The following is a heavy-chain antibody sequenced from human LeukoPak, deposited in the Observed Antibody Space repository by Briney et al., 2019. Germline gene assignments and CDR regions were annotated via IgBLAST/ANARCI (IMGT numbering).Heavy chain of an antibody. CDR1: GVSITSIHSY. J-gene: IGHJ4*02. CDR3: ARPLAAHSALFDF. Sequence: SETLSLTCTVSGVSITSIHSYWGWIRQPPGKGLEWIGSIYYTGSTYYNPSLKSRVTISVDTSRNQFSLRLTSVTAADTAVYYCARPLAAHSALFDFWGQGTLVTVSS. CDR2: IYYTGST. V-gene: IGHV4-39*01. D-gene: IGHD2-15*01.